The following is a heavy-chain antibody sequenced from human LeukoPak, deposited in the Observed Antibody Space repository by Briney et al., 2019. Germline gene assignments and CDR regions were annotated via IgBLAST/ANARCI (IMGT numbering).Heavy chain of an antibody. CDR2: TFYSGST. CDR1: GDSISSSSYY. CDR3: ARVYYSNSYDYWYFDL. Sequence: SETLSLTCTVSGDSISSSSYYWEWIRQTPGKGLEWIGSTFYSGSTYYNPSLKSRVTISVDTSKNQFSLKLSSVTAADTAVYYCARVYYSNSYDYWYFDLWGRGTLVTVSS. V-gene: IGHV4-39*07. J-gene: IGHJ2*01. D-gene: IGHD6-13*01.